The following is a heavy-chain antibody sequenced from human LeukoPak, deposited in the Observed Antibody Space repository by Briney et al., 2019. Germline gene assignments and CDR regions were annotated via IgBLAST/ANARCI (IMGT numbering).Heavy chain of an antibody. J-gene: IGHJ5*02. CDR2: INPSGGST. V-gene: IGHV1-46*01. Sequence: ASVKVSCKASGYTFTSYYMHWVRQAPGQGLEWMGIINPSGGSTSYAQKFQGRVTMTRDTSTSTVYMELSSLRSEDTAVYYCAKDRTVVPAAIGGSNWFDPWGQGTLVTVSS. CDR1: GYTFTSYY. D-gene: IGHD2-2*02. CDR3: AKDRTVVPAAIGGSNWFDP.